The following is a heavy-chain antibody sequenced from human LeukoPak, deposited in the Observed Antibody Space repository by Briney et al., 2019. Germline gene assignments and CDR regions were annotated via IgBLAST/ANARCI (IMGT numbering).Heavy chain of an antibody. CDR2: ISGSGGST. CDR3: AKEHGEFDL. J-gene: IGHJ2*01. D-gene: IGHD7-27*01. V-gene: IGHV3-23*01. Sequence: SCKASGGTFSSYGMSWVRQAPGEGLEWVSAISGSGGSTYYADSVKGRFTISRDNSKNTLYLQMNSLRAEDTAVYYCAKEHGEFDLWGRGTLVTVSS. CDR1: GGTFSSYG.